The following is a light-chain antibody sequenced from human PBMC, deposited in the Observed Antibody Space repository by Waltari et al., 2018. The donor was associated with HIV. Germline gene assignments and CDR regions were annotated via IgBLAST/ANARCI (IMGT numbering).Light chain of an antibody. CDR3: QQYFDIPLT. CDR1: HSLLYNSDKKDY. Sequence: DFVMTQSPDSLAVSLGERATINCKSSHSLLYNSDKKDYLARYQQKPGQPPKLLILWASTRQSGVPDRFSGSGSGTDFTLTISSLQAEDVAVYFCQQYFDIPLTFGGGTKVDLK. J-gene: IGKJ4*01. V-gene: IGKV4-1*01. CDR2: WAS.